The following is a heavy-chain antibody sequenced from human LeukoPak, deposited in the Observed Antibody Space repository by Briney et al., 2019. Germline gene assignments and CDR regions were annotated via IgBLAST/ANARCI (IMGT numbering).Heavy chain of an antibody. CDR3: ARAGYSYGTGYYFDY. Sequence: PSETLSLTCIVSSGSITSYSWSWIRLPPGKGLEWIGYIYYTGATYYNPSLKSRVTISLDTSKNQFSLKLSSVTAADAAVYYCARAGYSYGTGYYFDYWGQGALVTVSS. CDR2: IYYTGAT. J-gene: IGHJ4*02. D-gene: IGHD5-18*01. CDR1: SGSITSYS. V-gene: IGHV4-59*01.